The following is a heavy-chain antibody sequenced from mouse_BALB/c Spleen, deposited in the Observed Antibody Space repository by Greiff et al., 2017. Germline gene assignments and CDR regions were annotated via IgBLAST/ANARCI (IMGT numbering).Heavy chain of an antibody. D-gene: IGHD2-2*01. Sequence: EVKLEESGPGLVKPSQSLSLTCSVTGYSITSGYYWNWIRQFPGNKLEWMGYISYDGSNNYNPSLKNRISITRDTSKNQFFLKLNSVTTEDTATYYCARGGVHGYHWYFDVWGAGTTVTVSS. CDR3: ARGGVHGYHWYFDV. CDR2: ISYDGSN. V-gene: IGHV3-6*02. CDR1: GYSITSGYY. J-gene: IGHJ1*01.